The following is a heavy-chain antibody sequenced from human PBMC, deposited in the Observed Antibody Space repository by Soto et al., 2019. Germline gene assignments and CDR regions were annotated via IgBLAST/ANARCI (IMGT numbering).Heavy chain of an antibody. J-gene: IGHJ6*02. CDR2: ISSSSSTI. Sequence: GGSLRLSCAASGFTFSSYSMNWVRQAPGKGLEWVSYISSSSSTIYYADSVKGRFTISRDNAKNSLYLQMNSLRDEDTAVYYCARVCLQWLVSYYYGMDVWGQGTTVTVSS. D-gene: IGHD6-19*01. V-gene: IGHV3-48*02. CDR1: GFTFSSYS. CDR3: ARVCLQWLVSYYYGMDV.